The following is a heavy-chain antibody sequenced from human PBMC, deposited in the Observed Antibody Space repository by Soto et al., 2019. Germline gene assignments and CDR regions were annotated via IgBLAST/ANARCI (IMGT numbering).Heavy chain of an antibody. CDR1: GFTFSSYG. CDR3: ARDELLWFGVIDY. D-gene: IGHD3-10*01. V-gene: IGHV3-33*01. Sequence: QVQLVESGGGVVQPGRSLRLSCAASGFTFSSYGMHWVRQAPGKGLEWVAVIWYDGSNKYYADSVKGRFTISRDNSKNTLYLQMNSLRAEDTAVYYCARDELLWFGVIDYWGQGTLVTVSS. CDR2: IWYDGSNK. J-gene: IGHJ4*02.